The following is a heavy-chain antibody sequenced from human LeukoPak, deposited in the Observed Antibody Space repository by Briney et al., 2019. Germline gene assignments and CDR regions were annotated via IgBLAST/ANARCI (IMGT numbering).Heavy chain of an antibody. Sequence: SETLSLTCSVSGGSMTSYYWSWIRQPPGKGLEWIGYIYHSGTSNYNPSLQSRVAMSVDTSKNQFSLKLSSVTAADTAVYYCAREGGTGAFDIWGQGTMVTVSP. D-gene: IGHD1-14*01. CDR1: GGSMTSYY. CDR2: IYHSGTS. CDR3: AREGGTGAFDI. J-gene: IGHJ3*02. V-gene: IGHV4-59*01.